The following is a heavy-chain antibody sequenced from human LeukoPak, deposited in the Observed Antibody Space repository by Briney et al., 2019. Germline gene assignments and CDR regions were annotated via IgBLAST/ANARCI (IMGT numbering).Heavy chain of an antibody. V-gene: IGHV1-2*02. J-gene: IGHJ4*02. D-gene: IGHD1-1*01. CDR1: GYTITCYY. CDR2: INPNSVDT. Sequence: ASVEVSFKASGYTITCYYIHWVRQAPGQGLEWMGWINPNSVDTNYAQKFQGRVTMTRDTSINTAFMELSRLRADDTAVYYCARDRHWNQGNFDYWGQGTLVTVSS. CDR3: ARDRHWNQGNFDY.